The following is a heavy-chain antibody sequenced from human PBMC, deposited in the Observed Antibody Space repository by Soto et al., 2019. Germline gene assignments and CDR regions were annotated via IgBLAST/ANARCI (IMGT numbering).Heavy chain of an antibody. J-gene: IGHJ6*03. CDR2: IYYSGST. D-gene: IGHD2-2*01. Sequence: QVQLQESGPGLVKPSQTLSLTCTVSGGSISSGGYYWSWIRQHPGKGLEWIGYIYYSGSTYYNPFLTCHVTISVNTSKAQFSLMLSSVTAADTAVYYCASVGNVVPAATAGPLNYYYYYYMDVWGKGTTVTVSS. CDR1: GGSISSGGYY. CDR3: ASVGNVVPAATAGPLNYYYYYYMDV. V-gene: IGHV4-31*01.